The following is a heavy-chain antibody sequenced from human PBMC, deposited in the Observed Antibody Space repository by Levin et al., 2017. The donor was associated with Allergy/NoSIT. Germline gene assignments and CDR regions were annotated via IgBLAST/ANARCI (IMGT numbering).Heavy chain of an antibody. Sequence: PAGGSLRLSCAASGFTFSNYAMSWVRQAPGKGLAWVSGIGANGDSTYYADSVKGRFTISRDNSKNTLYLQMNSLGAEDTAIYYCAKDHVRTTPGNDIWGQGTMVTVSS. CDR3: AKDHVRTTPGNDI. D-gene: IGHD1-7*01. CDR1: GFTFSNYA. CDR2: IGANGDST. V-gene: IGHV3-23*01. J-gene: IGHJ3*02.